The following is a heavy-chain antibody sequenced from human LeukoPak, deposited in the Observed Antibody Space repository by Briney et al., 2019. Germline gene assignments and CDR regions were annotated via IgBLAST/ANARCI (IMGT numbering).Heavy chain of an antibody. Sequence: TLSLTCTVSGGSISSGGYYRSWIRQHPGKGLEWIGYIYYSGSTYYNPSLKSRVTISVDTSKNQFSLKLDSVTAADTAVYYCATAGGTNRGVLGYWGQGTLVTVSS. CDR1: GGSISSGGYY. D-gene: IGHD7-27*01. CDR2: IYYSGST. CDR3: ATAGGTNRGVLGY. V-gene: IGHV4-31*03. J-gene: IGHJ4*02.